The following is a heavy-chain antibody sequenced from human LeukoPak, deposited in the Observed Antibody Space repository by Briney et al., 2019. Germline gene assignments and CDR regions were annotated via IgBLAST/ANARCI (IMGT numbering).Heavy chain of an antibody. V-gene: IGHV3-53*01. CDR3: ARETLAVAGTFDY. CDR1: GFTVSSNY. CDR2: IYSGGST. J-gene: IGHJ4*02. D-gene: IGHD6-19*01. Sequence: PGGSLRLSCAASGFTVSSNYMSWVRQAPGKGLEWVSVIYSGGSTYYADSVKGRFTISRDNSKNTLYLQMNSLRAEDTAVYYCARETLAVAGTFDYWGQGTLVTVSP.